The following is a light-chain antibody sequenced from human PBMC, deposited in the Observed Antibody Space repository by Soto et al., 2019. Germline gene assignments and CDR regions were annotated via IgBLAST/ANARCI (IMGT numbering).Light chain of an antibody. CDR2: GAS. CDR1: QRMTNNF. J-gene: IGKJ2*01. V-gene: IGKV3-20*01. Sequence: EIVLTQSPDTLSLSPGERVTLSCRASQRMTNNFLAWFQQKPGLAPRLLIHGASTRASGASDRFTGGGSGTDFVLTISRVEPEDFAVYYCQQYGRSPFTFGQGTKLQIK. CDR3: QQYGRSPFT.